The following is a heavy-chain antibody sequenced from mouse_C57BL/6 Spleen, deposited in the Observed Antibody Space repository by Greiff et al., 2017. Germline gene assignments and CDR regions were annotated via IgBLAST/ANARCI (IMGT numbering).Heavy chain of an antibody. CDR2: FHPYNDDT. J-gene: IGHJ4*01. V-gene: IGHV1-47*01. CDR3: ARGGRLPHYYAMDD. D-gene: IGHD3-2*02. Sequence: VMLVESGAELVKPGASVKMSCKASGYTFTTYPIEWMKPNHGKSLEWIGNFHPYNDDTKYNEKLKGKATLTVEKSSSTVYLELRRLTSYDSAFYYRARGGRLPHYYAMDDWGQGTSVTVSS. CDR1: GYTFTTYP.